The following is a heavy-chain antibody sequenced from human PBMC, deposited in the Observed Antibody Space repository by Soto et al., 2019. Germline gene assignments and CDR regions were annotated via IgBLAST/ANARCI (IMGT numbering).Heavy chain of an antibody. CDR1: GGSFSGYY. Sequence: PSETLSLTCAVYGGSFSGYYWSWIRHPPGKGLEWIGEINHSGSTNYNPSLKSRVTISVDTSKNQFSLKLSSVTAADTAVYYCAAGLYSSSSWFDPWGQGTLVTVSS. D-gene: IGHD6-13*01. J-gene: IGHJ5*02. V-gene: IGHV4-34*01. CDR3: AAGLYSSSSWFDP. CDR2: INHSGST.